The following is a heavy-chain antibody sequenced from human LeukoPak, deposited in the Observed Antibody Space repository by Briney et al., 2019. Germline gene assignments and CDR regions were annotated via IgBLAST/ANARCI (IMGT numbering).Heavy chain of an antibody. Sequence: PGGSLRLSCAASGFTFSRYAMSWVRQAPGKGLEWVSGIRGSGDSTHYADSVKGRFTISRDNSMNTLYLQVNSLRAEDTAVYYCAKELYCTNGVCYYFDYWGQGTLVTVSS. CDR1: GFTFSRYA. CDR2: IRGSGDST. CDR3: AKELYCTNGVCYYFDY. V-gene: IGHV3-23*01. D-gene: IGHD2-8*01. J-gene: IGHJ4*02.